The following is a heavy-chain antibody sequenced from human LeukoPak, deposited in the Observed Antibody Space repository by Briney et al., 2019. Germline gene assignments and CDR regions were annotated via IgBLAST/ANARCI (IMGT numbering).Heavy chain of an antibody. Sequence: SETLSLTCTVSGYSISSGYYWGWIRQRPGKGLEWIGSIYHSGSTYYNPSLKSRVTISVDTSKNQFSLKLSSVTAADTAVYYCAREGVGGNWFDPWGQGTLVTVSS. CDR3: AREGVGGNWFDP. CDR1: GYSISSGYY. D-gene: IGHD3-10*01. V-gene: IGHV4-38-2*02. J-gene: IGHJ5*02. CDR2: IYHSGST.